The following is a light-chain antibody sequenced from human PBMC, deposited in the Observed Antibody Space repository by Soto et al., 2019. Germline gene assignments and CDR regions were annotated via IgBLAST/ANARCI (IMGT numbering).Light chain of an antibody. Sequence: EIMLTQSPGTLSLSPGERATLSCRASQSVSSNLAWYQQKPGQAPRLLIYGASTRATGIPARFSGSGSGTEFTLTVSSLQSEDIAVYFCQQYNNWPPNFGQGTRLEIK. CDR3: QQYNNWPPN. CDR2: GAS. J-gene: IGKJ5*01. V-gene: IGKV3-15*01. CDR1: QSVSSN.